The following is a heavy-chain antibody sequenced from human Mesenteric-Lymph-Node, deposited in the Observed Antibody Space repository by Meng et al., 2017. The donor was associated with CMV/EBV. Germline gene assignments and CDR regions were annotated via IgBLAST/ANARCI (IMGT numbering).Heavy chain of an antibody. V-gene: IGHV1-18*01. D-gene: IGHD1-7*01. CDR1: GYTFTSYG. J-gene: IGHJ4*02. CDR3: ARGGHQLELFLYADY. CDR2: ISAYNGNT. Sequence: ASVKVSCKASGYTFTSYGISWVRQAPGQGLEWMGWISAYNGNTNYAQKLKGRVTMTTDTSTSTAYMELKSLRSDDTAVYYCARGGHQLELFLYADYWGQGTLVTVSS.